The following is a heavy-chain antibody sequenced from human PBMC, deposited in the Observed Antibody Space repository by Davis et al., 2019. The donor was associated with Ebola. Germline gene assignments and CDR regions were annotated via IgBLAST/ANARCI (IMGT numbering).Heavy chain of an antibody. CDR2: IHYSGST. J-gene: IGHJ4*02. D-gene: IGHD3-9*01. CDR1: GGSISTYY. Sequence: SETLSLTCTVSGGSISTYYWSWIRQPPGKGLEWIGYIHYSGSTNYNPSLKRRVTMSVDTSKNQFSLRLSSVTAADTAVYYCARSHSDWLLPVDYWGQGTLATVSS. V-gene: IGHV4-59*01. CDR3: ARSHSDWLLPVDY.